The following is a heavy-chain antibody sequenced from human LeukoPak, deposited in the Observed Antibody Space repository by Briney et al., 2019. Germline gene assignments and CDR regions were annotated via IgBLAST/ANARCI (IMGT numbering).Heavy chain of an antibody. V-gene: IGHV4-39*01. CDR1: GGSISSSSYY. D-gene: IGHD2/OR15-2a*01. CDR2: IYYSGST. CDR3: ARPTSKLGSFDY. J-gene: IGHJ4*02. Sequence: SETLSLTCTVSGGSISSSSYYWGWIRQPPGKGLEWIGTIYYSGSTYYNPSLRSRITISVDTSKNQFSLKMRSVTAADTAVYYCARPTSKLGSFDYWGQGTLVTVSS.